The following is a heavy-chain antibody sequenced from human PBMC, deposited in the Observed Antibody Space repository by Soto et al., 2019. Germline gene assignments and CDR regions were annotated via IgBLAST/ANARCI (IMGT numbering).Heavy chain of an antibody. CDR3: ARGDSTDCSNGVCSFFYNHDMDV. CDR2: INPKSGVT. V-gene: IGHV1-2*04. D-gene: IGHD2-8*01. J-gene: IGHJ6*02. Sequence: ASVTGSCTASGYSFTDYHIHWVRQAPGQGLEWLGQINPKSGVTSTAQKFQGWVTMTTDTSISTASMELTRLTSDDTAIYYCARGDSTDCSNGVCSFFYNHDMDVWGQGTTVTVSS. CDR1: GYSFTDYH.